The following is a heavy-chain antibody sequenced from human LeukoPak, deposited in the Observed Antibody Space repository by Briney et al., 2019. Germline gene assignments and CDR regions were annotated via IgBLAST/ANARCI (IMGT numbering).Heavy chain of an antibody. J-gene: IGHJ4*02. V-gene: IGHV1-2*06. D-gene: IGHD1-26*01. CDR2: INPNIGGT. CDR3: ARDRGAGGWECGTY. CDR1: GYTFTDYY. Sequence: GESLKISCKASGYTFTDYYMQWVRQAPGQGLEWMGRINPNIGGTNFAQKFQGRVTMTRDTSINTAYMELSRLTPDDTAVYYCARDRGAGGWECGTYWGQGTLVTVSS.